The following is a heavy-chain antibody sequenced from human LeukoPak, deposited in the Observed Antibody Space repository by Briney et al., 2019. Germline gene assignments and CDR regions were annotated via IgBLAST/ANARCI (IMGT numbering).Heavy chain of an antibody. CDR2: ISNGSSYI. CDR3: ARDPNNPIYYYYYSMDV. CDR1: EYTFSSYT. V-gene: IGHV3-21*01. Sequence: GGSLRLSCAASEYTFSSYTLYQDRQDPGKGLEWVSSISNGSSYIYYADSVKGRFTISRDNAKNSRYLQMNSLRAEDTAVYYCARDPNNPIYYYYYSMDVWGKGPTVTVSS. D-gene: IGHD1/OR15-1a*01. J-gene: IGHJ6*04.